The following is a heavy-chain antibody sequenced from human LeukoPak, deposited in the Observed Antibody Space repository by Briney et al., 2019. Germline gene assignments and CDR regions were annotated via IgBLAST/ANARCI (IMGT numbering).Heavy chain of an antibody. D-gene: IGHD3-10*01. CDR1: GFTFSSYA. CDR3: AKDSYGSGSYQFDY. V-gene: IGHV3-23*01. J-gene: IGHJ4*02. CDR2: ISGSGGST. Sequence: GGPLRLSCAASGFTFSSYAMSWVRQAPGKGLEWVSAISGSGGSTYYADSVKGRFTISRDNSKNTLYLQMNSLRAEDAAVYYCAKDSYGSGSYQFDYWGQGTLVTVSS.